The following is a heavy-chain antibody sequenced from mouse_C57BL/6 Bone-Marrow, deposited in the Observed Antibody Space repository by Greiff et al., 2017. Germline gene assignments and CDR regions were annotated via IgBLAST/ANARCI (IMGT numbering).Heavy chain of an antibody. D-gene: IGHD1-1*01. CDR2: IYPRSGNT. V-gene: IGHV1-81*01. CDR1: GYTFTSYG. CDR3: ARGNLLHAMDY. Sequence: QQSGAELARPGASVKLSCKASGYTFTSYGISWVKQRTGQGLEWIGEIYPRSGNTYYNEKFKGKATLTADKSSSTAYMELRSLTSEDSAVYFCARGNLLHAMDYWGQGTSVTVSS. J-gene: IGHJ4*01.